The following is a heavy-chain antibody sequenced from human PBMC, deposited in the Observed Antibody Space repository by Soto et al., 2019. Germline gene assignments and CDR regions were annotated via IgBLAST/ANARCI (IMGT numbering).Heavy chain of an antibody. CDR1: GYTFTSYA. D-gene: IGHD2-15*01. CDR3: AISLWWALFKTSHLLALEY. Sequence: ASVKCYVKASGYTFTSYAMHWVRQAPGQMLECIGWINAGNGNTKYSQKFQGRVTITRDTSASTAYMELSSLRSEDTAVYYCAISLWWALFKTSHLLALEYWGHASLVNVSS. V-gene: IGHV1-3*01. J-gene: IGHJ4*01. CDR2: INAGNGNT.